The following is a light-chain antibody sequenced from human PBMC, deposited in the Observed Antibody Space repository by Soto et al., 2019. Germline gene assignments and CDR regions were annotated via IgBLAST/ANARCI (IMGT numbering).Light chain of an antibody. Sequence: PGERATLSCRASQDVDIRHLNWYQQKPGQAPRLLIYGASSRATGFPDRFGGSGSGTDFTLIISRLEPEDFAVYYCQQSHTSPPTLAQETRPEIK. V-gene: IGKV3-20*01. CDR3: QQSHTSPPT. CDR2: GAS. J-gene: IGKJ5*01. CDR1: QDVDIRH.